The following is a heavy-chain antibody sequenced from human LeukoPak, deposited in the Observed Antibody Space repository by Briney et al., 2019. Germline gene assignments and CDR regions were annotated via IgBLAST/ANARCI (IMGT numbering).Heavy chain of an antibody. J-gene: IGHJ3*02. CDR1: GFTFSSYG. CDR2: IRYDGSNK. D-gene: IGHD3-16*02. Sequence: GGSLRLSCAASGFTFSSYGMHWVRQAPGKGLEWVAFIRYDGSNKYYADSVKGRFTISRDNSKNTLYLQMNSLRAEDTAVYYCAKGLRVNVWESYRPDAFDIWGQGTMVTVSS. CDR3: AKGLRVNVWESYRPDAFDI. V-gene: IGHV3-30*02.